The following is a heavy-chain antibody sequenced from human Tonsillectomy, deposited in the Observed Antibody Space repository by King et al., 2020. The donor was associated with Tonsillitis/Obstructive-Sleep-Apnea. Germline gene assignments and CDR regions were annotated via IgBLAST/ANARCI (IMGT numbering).Heavy chain of an antibody. Sequence: TLQESGPVLVKPPETLTLTCTVSGFSLSNIRMGVSWIRQPPGKALEWLAHIFSNDQKSYSTSLKSRLTISKDTSKSQVVLTMTNMDPVDTATYYCARIRTPYGSGSYNEFDYWGQGTLVTVSS. CDR2: IFSNDQK. V-gene: IGHV2-26*01. J-gene: IGHJ4*02. D-gene: IGHD3-10*01. CDR1: GFSLSNIRMG. CDR3: ARIRTPYGSGSYNEFDY.